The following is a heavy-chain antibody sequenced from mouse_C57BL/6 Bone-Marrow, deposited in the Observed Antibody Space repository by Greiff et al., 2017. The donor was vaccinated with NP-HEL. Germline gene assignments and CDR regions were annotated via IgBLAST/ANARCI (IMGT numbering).Heavy chain of an antibody. CDR2: ISDGGSYT. D-gene: IGHD2-10*02. CDR1: GFTFSSYA. Sequence: EVKLVESGGGLVKPGGSLKLSCAASGFTFSSYAMSWVRQTPEKRLEWVATISDGGSYTYYPDNVKGRFTISRDNAENNLYLQMSHLKSEDTAMYYCARGPPSPYYAMDYWGQGTSVTVSS. CDR3: ARGPPSPYYAMDY. J-gene: IGHJ4*01. V-gene: IGHV5-4*03.